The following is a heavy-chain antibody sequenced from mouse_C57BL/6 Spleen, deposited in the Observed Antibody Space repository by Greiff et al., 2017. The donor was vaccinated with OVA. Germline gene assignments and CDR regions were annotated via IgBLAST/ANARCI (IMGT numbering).Heavy chain of an antibody. V-gene: IGHV3-6*01. CDR1: GYSITSGYY. CDR3: ASFGSSYLYWYFDV. J-gene: IGHJ1*03. CDR2: ISYDGSN. D-gene: IGHD1-1*01. Sequence: ESGPGLVKPSQSLSLTCSVTGYSITSGYYWNWIRQFPGNKLEWMGYISYDGSNNYNPSLKNRISITRDTSKNQFFLKLNSVTTEDTATYYCASFGSSYLYWYFDVWGTGTTVTVSS.